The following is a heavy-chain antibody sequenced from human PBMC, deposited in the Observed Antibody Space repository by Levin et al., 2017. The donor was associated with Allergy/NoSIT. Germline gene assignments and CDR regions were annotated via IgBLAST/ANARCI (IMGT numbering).Heavy chain of an antibody. Sequence: SETLSLTCAVSGGSISSSNWWSWVRQPPGKGLEWIGEIYHSGSTNYNPSLKSRVTISVDKSKNQFSLKLSSVTAADTAVYYCARTPYDILTGYYDAPDYWGQGTLVTVSS. CDR1: GGSISSSNW. CDR2: IYHSGST. J-gene: IGHJ4*02. CDR3: ARTPYDILTGYYDAPDY. D-gene: IGHD3-9*01. V-gene: IGHV4-4*02.